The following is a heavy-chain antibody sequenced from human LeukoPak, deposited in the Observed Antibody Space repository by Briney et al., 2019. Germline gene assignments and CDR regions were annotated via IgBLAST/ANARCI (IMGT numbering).Heavy chain of an antibody. D-gene: IGHD3-10*01. J-gene: IGHJ4*02. Sequence: SETLSLTCAVYGGSFSGYYWSWIRQPPGKGLEWIGEINHSGSTNYNPSLKSRVTTSVDTSKNQFSLKLSSVTAADTAVYYCARGYMVRGVLDYWGQGTLVTVSS. CDR2: INHSGST. V-gene: IGHV4-34*01. CDR3: ARGYMVRGVLDY. CDR1: GGSFSGYY.